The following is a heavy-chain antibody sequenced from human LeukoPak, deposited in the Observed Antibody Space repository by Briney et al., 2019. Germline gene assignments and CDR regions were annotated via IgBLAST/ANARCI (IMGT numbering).Heavy chain of an antibody. Sequence: ASVKVSCKASGYTFTSYGISWVRQAPGQGLEWMGWISAYNGNTSYAQKLQGRVTMTTDTSTSTAYMELRSLRSDDTAVYYCARSGDYSSGWYLMDYYGMDVWGQGTTVTASS. V-gene: IGHV1-18*01. CDR2: ISAYNGNT. CDR1: GYTFTSYG. CDR3: ARSGDYSSGWYLMDYYGMDV. J-gene: IGHJ6*02. D-gene: IGHD6-19*01.